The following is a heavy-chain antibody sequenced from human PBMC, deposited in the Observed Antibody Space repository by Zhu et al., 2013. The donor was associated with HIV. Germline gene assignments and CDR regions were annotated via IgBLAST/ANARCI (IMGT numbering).Heavy chain of an antibody. CDR2: IYYSGST. J-gene: IGHJ4*02. D-gene: IGHD3-22*01. Sequence: QVQLQESGPGLVKPSQTLSLTCTVSGGSISSGGYYWSWIRQHPGKGLEWIGYIYYSGSTYYNPSLKSRVTISVDTSKNQFSLKLSSVTAADTAVYYCARGAYYDSSGYYPLFDYWAREPWSPSPQ. V-gene: IGHV4-31*03. CDR3: ARGAYYDSSGYYPLFDY. CDR1: GGSISSGGYY.